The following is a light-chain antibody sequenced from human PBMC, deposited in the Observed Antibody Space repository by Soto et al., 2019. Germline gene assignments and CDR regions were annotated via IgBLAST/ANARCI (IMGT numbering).Light chain of an antibody. CDR1: SSDVGGYDY. CDR3: SSYAGSNNFV. J-gene: IGLJ2*01. CDR2: EVA. V-gene: IGLV2-8*01. Sequence: QSVLTQPPSASGSPGQSVTISCTGTSSDVGGYDYVSWYQRHPGKAPRLMIYEVAKRPSGVPDRFSGSKSGNTASLTVSGLQAEDEADYYCSSYAGSNNFVFGGGTKVTVL.